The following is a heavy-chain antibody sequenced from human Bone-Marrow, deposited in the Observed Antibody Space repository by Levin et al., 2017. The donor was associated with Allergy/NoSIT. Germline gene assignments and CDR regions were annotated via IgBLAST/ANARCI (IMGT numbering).Heavy chain of an antibody. J-gene: IGHJ4*02. CDR1: AFTFRNYV. Sequence: GGSLRLSCAASAFTFRNYVMTWVRQAPGKGLEWVSSINEDGSSTYYADSVKGRFTIPRDNSKNMLYLQLSTLRAEDTAIYYCAKRDDSGNFPYYLDYWGQGTLVTVSS. CDR3: AKRDDSGNFPYYLDY. V-gene: IGHV3-23*01. CDR2: INEDGSST. D-gene: IGHD3-22*01.